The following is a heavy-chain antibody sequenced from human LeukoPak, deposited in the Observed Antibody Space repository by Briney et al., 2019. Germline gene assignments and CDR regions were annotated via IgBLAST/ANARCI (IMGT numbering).Heavy chain of an antibody. Sequence: PSETLSLTCTVSGGSISSYYWSWIRQPPGKGLEWIGYIYYNGSTNYNPSLKSRVTISVDTSKNQFSLKLSSVTAADTAVYYCARTVPLVVTSIGWFDPWGQGTLVTVSS. CDR3: ARTVPLVVTSIGWFDP. CDR1: GGSISSYY. CDR2: IYYNGST. D-gene: IGHD2-21*02. J-gene: IGHJ5*02. V-gene: IGHV4-59*08.